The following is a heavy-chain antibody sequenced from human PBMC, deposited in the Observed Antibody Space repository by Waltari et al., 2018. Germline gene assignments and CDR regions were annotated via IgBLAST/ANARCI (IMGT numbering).Heavy chain of an antibody. D-gene: IGHD3-10*01. J-gene: IGHJ4*02. CDR2: IKQDGSEK. CDR1: GFTFSNYL. V-gene: IGHV3-7*01. CDR3: ARDRDTMVRGVISQ. Sequence: EVQLVESGGGLVQPGGSLGRSCEASGFTFSNYLMNWVRPAPGKGLEWVANIKQDGSEKYCVDSVKGRFTISRDNAKNSLYLQMNSLRAEDTAVYYCARDRDTMVRGVISQWGQGTLVTVSS.